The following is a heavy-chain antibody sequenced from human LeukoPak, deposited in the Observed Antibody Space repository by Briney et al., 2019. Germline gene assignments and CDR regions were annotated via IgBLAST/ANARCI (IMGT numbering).Heavy chain of an antibody. Sequence: PSETLSLTCTVSGDSINSYYWSWIRQPPGKGLEWIGYLYHSGTTNYNPSLKSRVTISVDTSKNEFSLKLTSVTAADTAVYYCARLGYNDYVARYFDLWGRGTLVTVSS. CDR3: ARLGYNDYVARYFDL. CDR1: GDSINSYY. D-gene: IGHD5-24*01. V-gene: IGHV4-59*08. J-gene: IGHJ2*01. CDR2: LYHSGTT.